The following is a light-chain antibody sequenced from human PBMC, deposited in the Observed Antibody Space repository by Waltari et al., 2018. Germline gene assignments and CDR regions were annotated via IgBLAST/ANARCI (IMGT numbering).Light chain of an antibody. CDR2: EAT. CDR3: CSYAGGTAYV. Sequence: SALTQPASVSGSPGQSITISCTGTSSDIGTYIFSSWYQEYPGKAPKLIIYEATKRPSGVSDRFSASKSGNTASLTISGLQADDEADYSCCSYAGGTAYVFGTGTRVTVL. CDR1: SSDIGTYIF. J-gene: IGLJ1*01. V-gene: IGLV2-23*01.